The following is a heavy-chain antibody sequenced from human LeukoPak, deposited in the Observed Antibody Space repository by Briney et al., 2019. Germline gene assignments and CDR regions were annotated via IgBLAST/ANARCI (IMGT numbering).Heavy chain of an antibody. V-gene: IGHV3-7*01. CDR2: IKQDGSEK. J-gene: IGHJ4*02. D-gene: IGHD4-17*01. CDR1: GFTFSSYW. CDR3: ARDRPYGDYFIDY. Sequence: GSLRLSCAASGFTFSSYWMSWVRQAPGKGLEWVANIKQDGSEKYYVDSVKGRFTISRDNAKNSLYLQMNSLRAEDTAVYYCARDRPYGDYFIDYWGQGTLVTVSS.